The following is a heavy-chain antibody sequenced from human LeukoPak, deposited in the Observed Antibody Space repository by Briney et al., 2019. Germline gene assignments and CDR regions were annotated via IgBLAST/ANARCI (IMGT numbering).Heavy chain of an antibody. CDR1: GYTLTELS. CDR2: FDPEDGET. J-gene: IGHJ6*02. V-gene: IGHV1-24*01. Sequence: ASVKVSCKVSGYTLTELSMHWVRQAPGKGLEWMGGFDPEDGETIYAQKFQGRVTMTEDTSTDTAYMELSSLRSEDTAVYYCAREGPNPYYDFWSGYYPTDYYYGMDVWGQGTTVTVSS. CDR3: AREGPNPYYDFWSGYYPTDYYYGMDV. D-gene: IGHD3-3*01.